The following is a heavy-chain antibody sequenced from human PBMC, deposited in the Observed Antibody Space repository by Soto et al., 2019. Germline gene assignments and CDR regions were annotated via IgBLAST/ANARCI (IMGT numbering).Heavy chain of an antibody. CDR1: GFTFSRYG. J-gene: IGHJ5*02. CDR3: ARESRFLEWLSLNWFDP. D-gene: IGHD3-3*01. Sequence: GGSLRLSCAVSGFTFSRYGMNWVRQAPGKGLEWVSYISSSSSTIYYADSVKGRFTISRDNAKNSLYLQMNSLRDEDTAVYYCARESRFLEWLSLNWFDPWGQGTLVTVSS. CDR2: ISSSSSTI. V-gene: IGHV3-48*02.